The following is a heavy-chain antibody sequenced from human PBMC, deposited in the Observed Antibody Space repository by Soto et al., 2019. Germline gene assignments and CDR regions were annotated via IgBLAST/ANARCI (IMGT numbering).Heavy chain of an antibody. CDR2: IIPIFGTA. CDR1: GGTFSSYA. J-gene: IGHJ4*02. D-gene: IGHD5-18*01. CDR3: ARGPVDTAMVPFDY. Sequence: SVKVSCKASGGTFSSYAISWVRQVPGQGLEWMGGIIPIFGTANYAQKFQGRVTITADESTSTAYMELSSLRSEDTAVYYCARGPVDTAMVPFDYWGQGTLVTVSS. V-gene: IGHV1-69*13.